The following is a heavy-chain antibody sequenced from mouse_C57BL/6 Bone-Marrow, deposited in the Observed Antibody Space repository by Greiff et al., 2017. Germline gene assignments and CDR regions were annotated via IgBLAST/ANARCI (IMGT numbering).Heavy chain of an antibody. CDR3: ARDLIYYGNYGFAY. Sequence: QVQLQQPGAELVKPGASVKLSCKASGYTFTSYWMHWVKQRPGQGLEWIGMIYPNSGSTNYNEKFKSKATLTVDKSSNTAYMQLSSLTSEDSAVYYCARDLIYYGNYGFAYWGQGTLVTVSA. CDR1: GYTFTSYW. V-gene: IGHV1-64*01. J-gene: IGHJ3*01. D-gene: IGHD2-1*01. CDR2: IYPNSGST.